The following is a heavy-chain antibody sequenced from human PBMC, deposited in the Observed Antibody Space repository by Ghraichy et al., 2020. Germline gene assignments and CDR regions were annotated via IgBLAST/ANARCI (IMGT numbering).Heavy chain of an antibody. V-gene: IGHV4-34*01. CDR3: ARVVVGAISY. CDR2: INHSGST. Sequence: SQTLSLTCAVYGGSFSGYYWSWIRQPPGKGLEWIGEINHSGSTNYNPSLKSRVTISVDTSKNQFSLKLSSVTAADTAVYYCARVVVGAISYWGQGTLVTVSS. D-gene: IGHD1-26*01. CDR1: GGSFSGYY. J-gene: IGHJ4*02.